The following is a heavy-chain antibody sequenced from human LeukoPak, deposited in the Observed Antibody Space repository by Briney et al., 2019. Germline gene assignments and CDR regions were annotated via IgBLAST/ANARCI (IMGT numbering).Heavy chain of an antibody. J-gene: IGHJ4*02. V-gene: IGHV3-30*03. D-gene: IGHD5/OR15-5a*01. Sequence: PGGSLRLSCAASGFTFSSYGMSWVRQAPGKGLEWVAVISYDGSNKYYADSVKGRFTISRDNSKNTLYLQMNSLRSEDTAVYYCARGNIVSTITEVDYWGQGTLVTVSS. CDR1: GFTFSSYG. CDR2: ISYDGSNK. CDR3: ARGNIVSTITEVDY.